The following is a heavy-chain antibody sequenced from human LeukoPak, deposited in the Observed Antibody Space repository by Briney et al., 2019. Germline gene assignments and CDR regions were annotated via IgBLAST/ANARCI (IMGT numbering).Heavy chain of an antibody. V-gene: IGHV3-66*01. J-gene: IGHJ4*02. CDR3: AREVGGGASGQ. D-gene: IGHD3-16*01. CDR2: IYSDVTI. Sequence: PGGSLRLSCAASGFTVSSNYMSWVRQVPGKGLEWVSAIYSDVTISYADSVKGRFTISRDNSENTLYLQMNSLRVEDTAVYYCAREVGGGASGQWGQGTLVTVSS. CDR1: GFTVSSNY.